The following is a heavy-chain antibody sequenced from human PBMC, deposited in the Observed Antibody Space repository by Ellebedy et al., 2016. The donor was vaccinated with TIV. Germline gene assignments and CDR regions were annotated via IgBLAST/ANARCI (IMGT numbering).Heavy chain of an antibody. CDR3: ARTGNGYFQH. Sequence: SETLSLTXSVSGDSFYNYWSWIRQPPEKGLEWIGYIHYSGNTNYNPSLKSRAIISVDTSRNQFSLNLNSVTAADTAVYYCARTGNGYFQHWGQGTLVTVSS. CDR2: IHYSGNT. V-gene: IGHV4-59*01. J-gene: IGHJ1*01. CDR1: GDSFYNY. D-gene: IGHD4-23*01.